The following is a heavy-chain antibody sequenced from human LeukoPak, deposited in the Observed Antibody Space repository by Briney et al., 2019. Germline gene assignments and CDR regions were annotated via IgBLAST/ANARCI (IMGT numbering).Heavy chain of an antibody. D-gene: IGHD3-9*01. V-gene: IGHV4-39*02. CDR3: ARDFDRAGDYHHFDS. CDR2: IYHSGST. J-gene: IGHJ4*02. CDR1: GDSISGSSYY. Sequence: SETLSLTCTVSGDSISGSSYYWGWIRQPPGKGLEWIGSIYHSGSTYHKPSLKSRVTISVDTSKNQFSLKLNSVTAADTAVYYCARDFDRAGDYHHFDSWGQGTLVTVSS.